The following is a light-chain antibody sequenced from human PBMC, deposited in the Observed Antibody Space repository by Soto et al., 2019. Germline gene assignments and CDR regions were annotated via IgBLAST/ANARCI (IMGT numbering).Light chain of an antibody. CDR1: QTISNW. J-gene: IGKJ1*01. CDR3: QQYNSYWT. CDR2: DAS. Sequence: DIQLTQSPSTLSASVGDRVTITCRASQTISNWLAWYQQRPGKAPQLLISDASRLESGVPSRFSGSGSGTEFTLTISSLQPDDVATYFCQQYNSYWTFGQGTKVDIK. V-gene: IGKV1-5*01.